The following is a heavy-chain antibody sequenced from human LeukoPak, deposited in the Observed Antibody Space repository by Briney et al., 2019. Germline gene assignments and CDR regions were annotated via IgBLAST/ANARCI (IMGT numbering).Heavy chain of an antibody. CDR3: AREDCSGGSCRPFDY. V-gene: IGHV3-7*01. J-gene: IGHJ4*02. D-gene: IGHD2-15*01. CDR1: GFTFSSYW. Sequence: GGSLRLSCVASGFTFSSYWMTWVRQAPGKGLEWVANIKTDGSQIYYVDSVKGRFTISRDNARNSLYLQMNSLRAEDTAVYYCAREDCSGGSCRPFDYWGQGTLVTVSS. CDR2: IKTDGSQI.